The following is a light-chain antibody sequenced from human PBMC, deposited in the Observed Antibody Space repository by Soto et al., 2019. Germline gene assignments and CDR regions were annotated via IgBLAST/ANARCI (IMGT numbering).Light chain of an antibody. CDR2: DAS. CDR3: QQSYSTPLT. CDR1: QSISTY. V-gene: IGKV1-39*01. Sequence: DIQMTQSPSSLSAYVGNRFTIXXRASQSISTYLNWYQKKPGKAPNXMIYDASRLQSGVPSRFSGSGGGTDFTLSISSVQPEDFATYFCQQSYSTPLTFGGGTKVDIK. J-gene: IGKJ4*01.